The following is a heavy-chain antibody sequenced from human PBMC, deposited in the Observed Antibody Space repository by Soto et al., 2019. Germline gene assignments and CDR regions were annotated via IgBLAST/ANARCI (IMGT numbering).Heavy chain of an antibody. CDR1: GDSVSSNSW. CDR3: ARAPRGYGMDV. CDR2: IHHSGST. Sequence: KPSETLSLTCTVSGDSVSSNSWWSWVRQPPGKGLEWIGEIHHSGSTNYNSSLTSRVSISIDKSKNQFSLNLYSVTAADAAVFYCARAPRGYGMDVWGQGTKVTVSS. V-gene: IGHV4-4*02. J-gene: IGHJ6*02.